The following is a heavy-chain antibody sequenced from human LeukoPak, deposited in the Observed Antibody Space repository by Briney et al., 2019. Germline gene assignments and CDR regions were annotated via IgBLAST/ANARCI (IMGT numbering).Heavy chain of an antibody. V-gene: IGHV4-30-4*01. CDR2: MYYSGST. J-gene: IGHJ5*02. CDR3: ARPYYYDSRIDP. D-gene: IGHD3-22*01. CDR1: GGSISSGDYY. Sequence: SETLSLTSTVSGGSISSGDYYWSWIRQPPGKGLEWIGYMYYSGSTYYNPSLKSRVTISVDTSKNQFSLKLSSVTAADTAVYYCARPYYYDSRIDPWGQGTLVTVSS.